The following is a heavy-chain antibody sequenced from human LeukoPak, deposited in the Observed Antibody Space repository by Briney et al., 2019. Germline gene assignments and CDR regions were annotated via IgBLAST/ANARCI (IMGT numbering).Heavy chain of an antibody. V-gene: IGHV4-39*01. Sequence: SETLPHTHTVSCVHLNTTRYYWGWTRPPPGTGLEWIGRMYYGGRPHYNPPLESRLTICVDTSKNQFSLKLRSVTAADTAVYHCARHRWDDYDSSLNWFDPWGQGTLVTVSS. D-gene: IGHD3-22*01. CDR2: MYYGGRP. CDR1: CVHLNTTRYY. CDR3: ARHRWDDYDSSLNWFDP. J-gene: IGHJ5*02.